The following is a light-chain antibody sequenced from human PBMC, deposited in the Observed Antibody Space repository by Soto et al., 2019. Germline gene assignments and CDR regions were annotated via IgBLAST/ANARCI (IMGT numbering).Light chain of an antibody. J-gene: IGLJ3*02. CDR2: DVN. Sequence: QSALTQPASVSESLGQSITISCTGTSRDVGGYNYVSWYQQHPGKAPKLMIYDVNNRPSGISNRFSGSKSGNTASLTISGLQAEDEADYYCSSFTSSTSLVVFGGGTQLTVL. V-gene: IGLV2-14*01. CDR1: SRDVGGYNY. CDR3: SSFTSSTSLVV.